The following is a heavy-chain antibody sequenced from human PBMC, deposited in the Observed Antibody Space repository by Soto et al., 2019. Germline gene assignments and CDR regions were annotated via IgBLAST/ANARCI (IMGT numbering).Heavy chain of an antibody. Sequence: GGSLRLSCAAPGFTVSTNYMSWVRQAPGKGLEWVSGIYGGGSTYYADSVEGRFTISIDNSKNTLYLQMNSLRAEDTAVYYCARSLNSWSGLYGYWGQGTLVTVSS. V-gene: IGHV3-66*01. CDR1: GFTVSTNY. CDR2: IYGGGST. J-gene: IGHJ4*02. CDR3: ARSLNSWSGLYGY. D-gene: IGHD6-13*01.